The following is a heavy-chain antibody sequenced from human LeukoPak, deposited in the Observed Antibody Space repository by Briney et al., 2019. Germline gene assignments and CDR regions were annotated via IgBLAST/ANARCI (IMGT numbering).Heavy chain of an antibody. CDR1: GGSFSGYY. CDR3: ARGNSSSSAFDY. J-gene: IGHJ4*02. CDR2: NNHSGST. D-gene: IGHD6-6*01. Sequence: PSETLSLTCAVYGGSFSGYYWSWIRQPPGKGLEWIGENNHSGSTNYNPSLKSRVTISVDTSKNQFSLKLSSVTAADTAVYYCARGNSSSSAFDYWGQGTLVTVSS. V-gene: IGHV4-34*01.